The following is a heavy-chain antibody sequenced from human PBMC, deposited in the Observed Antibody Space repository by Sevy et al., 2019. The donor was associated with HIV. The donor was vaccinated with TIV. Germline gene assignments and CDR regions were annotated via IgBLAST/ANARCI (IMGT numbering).Heavy chain of an antibody. CDR2: FDPEDGET. D-gene: IGHD3-22*01. CDR3: ATTKGYYESSGYPFDY. V-gene: IGHV1-24*01. J-gene: IGHJ4*02. CDR1: GYTLTQLS. Sequence: ASVKVSCKVSGYTLTQLSMNWVRQAPGKGLEWMGSFDPEDGETIYAQKFQGRVTMTEDRSTDTAYMDLSSLRSEDTAVYYCATTKGYYESSGYPFDYWGQGTLVTVSS.